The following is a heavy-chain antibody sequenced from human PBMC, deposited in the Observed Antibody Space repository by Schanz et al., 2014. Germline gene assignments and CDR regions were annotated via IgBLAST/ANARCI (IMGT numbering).Heavy chain of an antibody. J-gene: IGHJ6*02. V-gene: IGHV1-18*01. CDR2: ISGSNGNT. D-gene: IGHD3-9*01. Sequence: QVQVVQSGAEVKKPGASVKVSCKASGYTFISYGISWVRQAPGQGLEWLGWISGSNGNTNYTQKLQGRVTMTTDTSTSTAYMELRSLRSDDTAVYYCARVQDDILTGSEYYYGMDVWGQGTTVTVSS. CDR3: ARVQDDILTGSEYYYGMDV. CDR1: GYTFISYG.